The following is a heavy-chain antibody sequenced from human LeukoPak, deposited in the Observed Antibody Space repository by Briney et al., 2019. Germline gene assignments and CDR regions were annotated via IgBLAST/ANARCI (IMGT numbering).Heavy chain of an antibody. Sequence: GGSLRLSCAASGFTFSSYGMHWARQAPGKGLEWVAVISYDGSNKYYADSVKGRFTISRDNSKNTLYLQMNSLRAEDTAVYYCAKDYSYGYFDYWGQGTLVTVSS. J-gene: IGHJ4*02. V-gene: IGHV3-30*18. CDR1: GFTFSSYG. CDR3: AKDYSYGYFDY. CDR2: ISYDGSNK. D-gene: IGHD2-21*01.